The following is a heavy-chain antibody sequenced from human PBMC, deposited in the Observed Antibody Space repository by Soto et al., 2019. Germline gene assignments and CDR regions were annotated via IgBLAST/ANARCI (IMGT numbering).Heavy chain of an antibody. V-gene: IGHV3-21*01. Sequence: EVQLVESGGGLVKPGGSLRLSCAASGFTFTIYSMNWFRQAPGKGLGWVSSISSTTNYIYYADSIKGRFTVSRDNAKNSVYLEMNGMSAEDKGVYYCARESEAITSNFDYWVHGTLVTVSA. CDR3: ARESEAITSNFDY. J-gene: IGHJ4*01. CDR2: ISSTTNYI. CDR1: GFTFTIYS.